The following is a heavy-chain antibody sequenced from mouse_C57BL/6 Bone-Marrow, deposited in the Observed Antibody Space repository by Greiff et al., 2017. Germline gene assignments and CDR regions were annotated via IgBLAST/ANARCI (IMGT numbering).Heavy chain of an antibody. D-gene: IGHD1-1*01. V-gene: IGHV1-74*01. CDR2: IHPSDSDT. CDR1: GYTFTSYW. CDR3: ASQFITTVPGLAY. Sequence: QVQLKQPGAELVKPGASVKVSCKASGYTFTSYWMHWVKQRPGQGLEWIGRIHPSDSDTNYNQKFKGKATLTVDKSSSTAYMQLSSLTSEDSAVYYCASQFITTVPGLAYWGQGTLVTVSA. J-gene: IGHJ3*01.